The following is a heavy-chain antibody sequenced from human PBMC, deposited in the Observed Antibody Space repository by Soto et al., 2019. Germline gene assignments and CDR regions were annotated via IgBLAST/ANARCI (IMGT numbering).Heavy chain of an antibody. CDR3: ATRNWNYGMDV. Sequence: SETLSLTCTVSGYSISSGYYWGWIRQPPGKGLEWIGSIYHSGSTYYNPSLKSRVTISVDTSKNQFSLKLSSVTAADTAVYYCATRNWNYGMDVWGQGTTVTVSS. J-gene: IGHJ6*02. CDR2: IYHSGST. V-gene: IGHV4-38-2*02. CDR1: GYSISSGYY. D-gene: IGHD1-1*01.